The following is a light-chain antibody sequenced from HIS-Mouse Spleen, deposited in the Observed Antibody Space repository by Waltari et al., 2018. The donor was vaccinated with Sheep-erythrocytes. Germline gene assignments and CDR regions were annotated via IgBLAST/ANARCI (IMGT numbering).Light chain of an antibody. CDR1: SSDVGGYNY. V-gene: IGLV2-8*01. CDR3: SSYAGSNNWV. CDR2: EVS. J-gene: IGLJ3*02. Sequence: QSALTQPPSASGSPGQSVTISCTGTSSDVGGYNYVSWYQQHPGKAPKLMIYEVSKRPSGVPDRFSGCKHGNTASRTVSGLQAEDEADYYCSSYAGSNNWVFGGGTKLTVL.